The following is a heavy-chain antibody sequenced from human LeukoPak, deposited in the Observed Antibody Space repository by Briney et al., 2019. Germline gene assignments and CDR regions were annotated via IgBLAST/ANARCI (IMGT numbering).Heavy chain of an antibody. Sequence: SETLSLTCTVSGVSISSGGYYWSWLGQHPGKGLEWIVYIYYSGSTYYHPSLKSRFTITVDTSKNQFSLKLSSVTAADTAVYYCARVWAEYYYDSSGYDPWGQGTLVTVSS. CDR1: GVSISSGGYY. CDR2: IYYSGST. V-gene: IGHV4-31*03. J-gene: IGHJ5*02. CDR3: ARVWAEYYYDSSGYDP. D-gene: IGHD3-22*01.